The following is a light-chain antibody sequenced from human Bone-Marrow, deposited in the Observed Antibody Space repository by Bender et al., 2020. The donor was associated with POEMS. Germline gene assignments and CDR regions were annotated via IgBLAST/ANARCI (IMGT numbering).Light chain of an antibody. J-gene: IGLJ3*02. CDR1: SSDVGAYNY. V-gene: IGLV2-14*01. Sequence: QSALTQPASVSGSPGQSITVSCTGTSSDVGAYNYVSWYQQRPGRAPKVMIYDVTRRPSGIPDRFSGSNSGNTATLTISGVEAGDEATYYCLVWDSVSDHPWVFGGGTELTVL. CDR3: LVWDSVSDHPWV. CDR2: DVT.